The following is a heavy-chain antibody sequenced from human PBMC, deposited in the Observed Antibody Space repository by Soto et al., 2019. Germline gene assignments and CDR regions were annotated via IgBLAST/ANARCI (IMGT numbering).Heavy chain of an antibody. J-gene: IGHJ6*02. CDR2: ISSSSSYI. CDR3: ARDAPEGYCSSTSCYGYGMDV. V-gene: IGHV3-21*01. Sequence: GGSLRLSCAASGFTFSSYSMNWVRQAPGKGLEWVSSISSSSSYIYYADSVKGRFTISRDNAKNSLYLQMNSLRAEDTAVYYCARDAPEGYCSSTSCYGYGMDVWGQGTTVTVSS. D-gene: IGHD2-2*01. CDR1: GFTFSSYS.